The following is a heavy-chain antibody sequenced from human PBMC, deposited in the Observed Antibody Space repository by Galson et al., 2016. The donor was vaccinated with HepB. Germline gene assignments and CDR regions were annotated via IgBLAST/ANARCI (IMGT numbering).Heavy chain of an antibody. CDR2: IGSDTRYT. Sequence: LRLSCSASGFKFISHALNWVRQAPGRGLEWISSIGSDTRYTDYADSVKGRFTVSRDNAKNSLYLLLNSLRADDTAVYYCARSGLTAEFDYWGQGTLVAVSS. J-gene: IGHJ4*02. V-gene: IGHV3-21*01. CDR1: GFKFISHA. CDR3: ARSGLTAEFDY. D-gene: IGHD2-21*02.